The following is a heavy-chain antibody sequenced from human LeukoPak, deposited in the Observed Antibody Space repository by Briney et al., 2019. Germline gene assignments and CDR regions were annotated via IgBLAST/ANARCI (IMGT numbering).Heavy chain of an antibody. J-gene: IGHJ4*02. CDR2: ISGSGGAT. V-gene: IGHV3-23*01. Sequence: GGSLRLSCAASGFTFANYAMSWVRQAPGKGLEWVSAISGSGGATYSADSVKGRFTTSRDNSKNTLYLQMNTLRAEDTAVYYCAKLSQLRWIDYWGQGTLVTVSS. CDR3: AKLSQLRWIDY. CDR1: GFTFANYA. D-gene: IGHD2-2*01.